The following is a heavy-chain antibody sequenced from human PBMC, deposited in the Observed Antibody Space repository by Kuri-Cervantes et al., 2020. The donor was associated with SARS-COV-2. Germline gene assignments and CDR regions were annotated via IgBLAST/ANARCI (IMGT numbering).Heavy chain of an antibody. CDR3: ASQVDTAMAFDY. CDR2: IYYSGST. D-gene: IGHD5-18*01. Sequence: SETPALTCTVSGGSISSSIYYWGWIRQPPGKVLEWIGSIYYSGSTYYNQSLKSRVTISVDTSKNQFSLKLSSVTAADTAVYYCASQVDTAMAFDYWGQGTLVTVSS. CDR1: GGSISSSIYY. J-gene: IGHJ4*02. V-gene: IGHV4-39*01.